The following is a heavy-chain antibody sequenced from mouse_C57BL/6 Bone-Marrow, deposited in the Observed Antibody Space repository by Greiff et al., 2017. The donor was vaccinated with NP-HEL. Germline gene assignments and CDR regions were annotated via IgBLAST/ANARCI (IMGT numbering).Heavy chain of an antibody. D-gene: IGHD1-1*01. CDR1: GYAFSSSW. CDR2: IYPGDGDT. V-gene: IGHV1-82*01. Sequence: VKLVESGPELVKPGASVKISYKASGYAFSSSWMNWVKQRPGKGLEWIGRIYPGDGDTNYNGKFKGKATLTADKSSSTAYMQLSSLTSEDSAVYFCARRDYGSSRYYYAMDYWGQGTSVTVSS. CDR3: ARRDYGSSRYYYAMDY. J-gene: IGHJ4*01.